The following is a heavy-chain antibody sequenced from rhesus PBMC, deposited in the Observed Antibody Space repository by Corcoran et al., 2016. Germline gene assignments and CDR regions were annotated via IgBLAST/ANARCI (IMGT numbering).Heavy chain of an antibody. CDR2: FSGSAGST. J-gene: IGHJ4*01. V-gene: IGHV4-99*01. D-gene: IGHD6S26*01. CDR1: GFSISSGYY. CDR3: GRHRVRSGGGSGSDF. Sequence: QVQLQESGPGLVKPSETLSLTCAVSGFSISSGYYWCWIRQSPGPGLEYIGYFSGSAGSTSNNPPIDRRVTSAKHPPKNQSSLNLGSVAAGDMAVNYWGRHRVRSGGGSGSDFGGQGVLVTGPS.